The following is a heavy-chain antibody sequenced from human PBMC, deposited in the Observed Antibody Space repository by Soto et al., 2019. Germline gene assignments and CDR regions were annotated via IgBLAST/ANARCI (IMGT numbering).Heavy chain of an antibody. CDR2: IWYDGSNK. CDR1: GFTFSSYG. J-gene: IGHJ3*02. V-gene: IGHV3-33*01. Sequence: GGSLRLSCAASGFTFSSYGMHWVRQAPGKGLEWVAVIWYDGSNKYYADSVKGRFTISRDNSKNTLYLQMNSLRAEDTAVYYCARGAQGPEPPRAFDIWGQGTMVTVSS. CDR3: ARGAQGPEPPRAFDI.